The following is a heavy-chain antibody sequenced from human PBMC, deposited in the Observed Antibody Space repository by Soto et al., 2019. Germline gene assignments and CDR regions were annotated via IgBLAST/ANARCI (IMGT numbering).Heavy chain of an antibody. V-gene: IGHV4-34*01. D-gene: IGHD5-18*01. CDR1: GGSFSGYY. CDR2: INPSGST. CDR3: ARDHPHSYGVYYFDY. J-gene: IGHJ4*02. Sequence: SETLSLTCAVYGGSFSGYYWSWIRQPPGKGLEWIGEINPSGSTHYNPSLQSRVTISIDTSKNQFSLKVSSVTAADTAVYYCARDHPHSYGVYYFDYWGQGTPVTVSS.